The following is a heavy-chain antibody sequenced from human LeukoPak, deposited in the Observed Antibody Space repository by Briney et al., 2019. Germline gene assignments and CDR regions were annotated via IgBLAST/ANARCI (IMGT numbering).Heavy chain of an antibody. V-gene: IGHV4-39*01. Sequence: SETLSLTCTVSGDSISSTSYYWDWIRQPPGKGPEWIGSIYNSGTTYYNPSLKSRVTISVDTSKNQFSLKVSSVTAADTAVYYCASRVYGLGSFNYWGQGTLVTVSS. CDR2: IYNSGTT. CDR3: ASRVYGLGSFNY. CDR1: GDSISSTSYY. J-gene: IGHJ4*01. D-gene: IGHD3-10*01.